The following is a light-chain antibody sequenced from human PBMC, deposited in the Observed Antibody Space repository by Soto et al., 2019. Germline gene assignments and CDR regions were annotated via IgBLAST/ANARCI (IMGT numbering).Light chain of an antibody. J-gene: IGLJ2*01. CDR1: SSNIGSNS. V-gene: IGLV1-44*01. Sequence: QSVLIQSPSASGTPGQRVTISCSGSSSNIGSNSVNWYQQFPGTAPKLINSNNGDRFSASKSGTSASLAISGLQSEDEADYYCAAWDDSLNGHVVFGGGTKLTVL. CDR3: AAWDDSLNGHVV. CDR2: SNN.